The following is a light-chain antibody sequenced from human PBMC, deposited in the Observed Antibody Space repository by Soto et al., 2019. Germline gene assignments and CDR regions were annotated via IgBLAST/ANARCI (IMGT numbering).Light chain of an antibody. CDR2: EVI. V-gene: IGLV2-14*01. J-gene: IGLJ1*01. Sequence: QSVLTQPASVSGSPGQSITISCTGTSSDVGNYNYVSWYQQHPGKAPKLMIYEVINRSSGVSNRFSGTKSGNTASLTISGLQGEDEADYYCSSYTTTNTYVFGTGTKLTVL. CDR1: SSDVGNYNY. CDR3: SSYTTTNTYV.